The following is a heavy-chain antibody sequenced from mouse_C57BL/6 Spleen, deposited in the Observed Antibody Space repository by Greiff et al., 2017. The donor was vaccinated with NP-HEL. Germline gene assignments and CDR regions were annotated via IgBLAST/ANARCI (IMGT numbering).Heavy chain of an antibody. CDR2: ISYDGSN. D-gene: IGHD6-1*01. Sequence: ESGPGLVKPSQSLSLTCSVTGYSITSGYYWNWIRQLPGNQQEWMGYISYDGSNNYNPSLKNRITITRDTAKNQSVLKLNSVTTYDTSTYYCARGRLYPPAVWGTGTTVTGSA. CDR3: ARGRLYPPAV. J-gene: IGHJ1*03. V-gene: IGHV3-6*01. CDR1: GYSITSGYY.